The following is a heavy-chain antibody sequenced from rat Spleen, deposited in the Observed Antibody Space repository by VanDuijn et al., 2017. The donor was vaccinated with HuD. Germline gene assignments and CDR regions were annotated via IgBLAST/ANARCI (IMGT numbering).Heavy chain of an antibody. Sequence: EVQLVESGGGLVQPGRSMKLSCAASGFTFSSFPMAWVRQAPKKGLEWVASISYEGSRTYYGDSVKGRFTISRDNAKSTLYLQMDSLRSEDTATYYWATDGYYDGTYYAVYVMDAWGQGASVTVSS. CDR2: ISYEGSRT. CDR1: GFTFSSFP. D-gene: IGHD1-12*02. J-gene: IGHJ4*01. V-gene: IGHV5-46*01. CDR3: ATDGYYDGTYYAVYVMDA.